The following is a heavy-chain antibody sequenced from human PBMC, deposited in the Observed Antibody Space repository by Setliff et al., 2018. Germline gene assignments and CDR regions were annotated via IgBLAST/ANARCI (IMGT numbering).Heavy chain of an antibody. J-gene: IGHJ4*02. CDR1: GGSISSISYY. D-gene: IGHD3-3*01. CDR3: ARGGFFGYNADF. Sequence: SETLSLTCTVPGGSISSISYYWTWIRQSPGRGLEWIGEINHSGITNYNPSLKSRLTIAVDTSKNEFSLILASVTAADTAVYYCARGGFFGYNADFWGQGALVTVSS. CDR2: INHSGIT. V-gene: IGHV4-39*07.